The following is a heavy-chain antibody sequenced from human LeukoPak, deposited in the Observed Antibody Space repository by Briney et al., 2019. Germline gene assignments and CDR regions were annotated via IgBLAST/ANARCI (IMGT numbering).Heavy chain of an antibody. CDR1: GFTFSSNV. J-gene: IGHJ4*02. V-gene: IGHV3-23*01. CDR2: ISGSGGNT. D-gene: IGHD3-10*01. CDR3: AKHSGSYRRPLDY. Sequence: GGSLRLSCAASGFTFSSNVMSWVRQAPGKGLEWVSAISGSGGNTFYADSVKGRFTISRDNSKNTLCLQMNSLRAEDTAVYYCAKHSGSYRRPLDYWGQGTLVTVSS.